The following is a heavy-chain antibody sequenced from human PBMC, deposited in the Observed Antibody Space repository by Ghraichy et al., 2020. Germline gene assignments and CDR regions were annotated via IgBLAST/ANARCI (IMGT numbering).Heavy chain of an antibody. CDR3: SADGSSTSCYTDYDYYMDV. V-gene: IGHV4-59*01. J-gene: IGHJ6*03. CDR2: THYSGST. D-gene: IGHD2-2*02. Sequence: SETLSLTCTVSGGSISSYYWSCLRQPPGKGLEWIGYTHYSGSTNYNPSLKSRVTISVDTSKNQFSLKLSSVTAADTAVYYCSADGSSTSCYTDYDYYMDVWGKGTTVTVSS. CDR1: GGSISSYY.